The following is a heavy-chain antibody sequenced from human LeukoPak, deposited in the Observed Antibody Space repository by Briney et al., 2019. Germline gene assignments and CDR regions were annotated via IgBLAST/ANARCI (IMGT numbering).Heavy chain of an antibody. V-gene: IGHV3-23*01. J-gene: IGHJ4*02. CDR1: GFASSSYA. CDR2: IGGSGAVT. D-gene: IGHD6-13*01. Sequence: PGGSLRLSCVASGFASSSYAMNWVRQAPGKGLEWVSAIGGSGAVTYYADSVKGRFTISRDNSKNTLYLQMNSLKVEATALYYCAKRGYDSSTWHGLYYWGQGTLVTVSS. CDR3: AKRGYDSSTWHGLYY.